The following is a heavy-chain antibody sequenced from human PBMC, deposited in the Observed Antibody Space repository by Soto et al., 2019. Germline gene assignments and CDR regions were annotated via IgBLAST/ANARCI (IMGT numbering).Heavy chain of an antibody. CDR2: ISYDGSNK. Sequence: PGGSLRLSCAASGFTFSSYGMHWVRQAPGKGLEWVAVISYDGSNKYYADSVRGRFTISRDNSKNTLYLQMNSLRAEDTAVYYCSKSRRDSSRYFEYWGQGTLVTVSS. V-gene: IGHV3-30*18. CDR1: GFTFSSYG. CDR3: SKSRRDSSRYFEY. J-gene: IGHJ4*02. D-gene: IGHD3-22*01.